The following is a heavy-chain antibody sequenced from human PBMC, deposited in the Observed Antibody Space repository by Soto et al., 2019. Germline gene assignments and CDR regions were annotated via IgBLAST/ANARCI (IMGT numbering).Heavy chain of an antibody. CDR3: ARDHGDEYNWFDP. CDR2: TYYSGST. Sequence: SETLSLTCNVSGGSLTSYYWSWIRQPPGKGLEWIGYTYYSGSTNYNPSLKSRVTISVDTSKNQFSLKLNSVTAADTAVYYCARDHGDEYNWFDPWRQGTLVTVPT. J-gene: IGHJ5*02. CDR1: GGSLTSYY. V-gene: IGHV4-59*01. D-gene: IGHD4-17*01.